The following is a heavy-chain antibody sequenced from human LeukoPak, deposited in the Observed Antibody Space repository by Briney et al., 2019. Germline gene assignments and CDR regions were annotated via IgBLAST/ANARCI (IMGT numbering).Heavy chain of an antibody. Sequence: SETLSLTCTVSGASISSYYWSWIRQPPGKGLEWIGDIYYSGSIKYNPSLKSRVTMSVDTSKNQFSLKLSSVTAADTAIYYCARENPSGYYNRPIDYWGQGTLVTVSP. V-gene: IGHV4-59*01. CDR1: GASISSYY. CDR2: IYYSGSI. CDR3: ARENPSGYYNRPIDY. D-gene: IGHD3-22*01. J-gene: IGHJ4*02.